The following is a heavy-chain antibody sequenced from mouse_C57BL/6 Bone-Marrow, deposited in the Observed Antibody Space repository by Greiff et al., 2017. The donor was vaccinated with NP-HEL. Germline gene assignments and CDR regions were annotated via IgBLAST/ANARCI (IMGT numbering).Heavy chain of an antibody. J-gene: IGHJ3*01. D-gene: IGHD2-12*01. CDR2: IDPSDSYT. Sequence: QVQLQQSGAELVKPGASVKLSCKASGYTFTSYWMQWVKQRPGQGLEWIGEIDPSDSYTNYNEKFKGKATLTVDTSSSTAYMQLSSLTSEDSAVYYCAREGRYYRDFAYRGQGTLVTVSA. V-gene: IGHV1-50*01. CDR1: GYTFTSYW. CDR3: AREGRYYRDFAY.